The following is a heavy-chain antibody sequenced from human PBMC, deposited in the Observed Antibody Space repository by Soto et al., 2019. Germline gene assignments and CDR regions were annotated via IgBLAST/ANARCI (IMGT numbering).Heavy chain of an antibody. CDR3: ARGRSHYFDH. J-gene: IGHJ4*02. V-gene: IGHV3-48*04. CDR1: GFTFSSYS. CDR2: IGIGSSNT. Sequence: GSLRLSCAASGFTFSSYSMNWVRQAPGKGLEWVSYIGIGSSNTYYADSVKGRFTISRDNAKNSLYLQMNSLRAEDTAMYYCARGRSHYFDHRGQGTPVTVSS.